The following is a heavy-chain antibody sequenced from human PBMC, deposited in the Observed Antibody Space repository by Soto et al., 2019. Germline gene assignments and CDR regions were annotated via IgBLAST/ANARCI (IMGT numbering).Heavy chain of an antibody. CDR1: GYTFTSYD. CDR2: MNPNSGNT. Sequence: QVQLVQSGAEVKKPGASVKVSCKASGYTFTSYDINWVRQATGQGLEWMGWMNPNSGNTGYAQKFQGRVTMTRNPSISTAYMGLSSLRSEATAVYYCAGAPWVGVFADEYFQHWGQGTLVTVSS. J-gene: IGHJ1*01. D-gene: IGHD2-8*01. V-gene: IGHV1-8*01. CDR3: AGAPWVGVFADEYFQH.